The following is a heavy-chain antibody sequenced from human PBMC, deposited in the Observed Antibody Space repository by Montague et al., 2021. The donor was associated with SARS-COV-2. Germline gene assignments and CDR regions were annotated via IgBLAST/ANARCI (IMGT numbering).Heavy chain of an antibody. CDR2: ISSSSSYI. J-gene: IGHJ2*01. V-gene: IGHV3-21*01. Sequence: SLRLSCAASGFTFSSYSMHWVRQAPGKGLEWVASISSSSSYIYYADSVKGRFTISRDNAKNSLYLQMNSLRAEDTAVYYCAGLNGVGCRYCYFDHWGRGTLVTVSS. D-gene: IGHD2-8*01. CDR1: GFTFSSYS. CDR3: AGLNGVGCRYCYFDH.